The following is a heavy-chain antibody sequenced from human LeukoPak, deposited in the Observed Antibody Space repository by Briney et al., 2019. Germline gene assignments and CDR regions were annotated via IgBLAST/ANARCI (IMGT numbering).Heavy chain of an antibody. CDR2: IRGSGGNT. CDR1: GFTFSTYA. Sequence: GGSLRLSCAASGFTFSTYAMSWVRQAPGKGLEWVSIIRGSGGNTYYADSVKGRFTISRDTSKNTLYLQMNSLRAEDTAIYYCAKDLYGDYGGIDYWGQGTLVTVSS. J-gene: IGHJ4*02. D-gene: IGHD4-17*01. CDR3: AKDLYGDYGGIDY. V-gene: IGHV3-23*01.